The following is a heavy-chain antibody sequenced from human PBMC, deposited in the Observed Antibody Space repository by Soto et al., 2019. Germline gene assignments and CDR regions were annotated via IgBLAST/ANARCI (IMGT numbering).Heavy chain of an antibody. Sequence: SETLSLTCAVSGYSLSSASYWGWIRQPPGKGPEWIASIYHGGTTFYNPSLRSRVTISVDTSKNHYSLKLRSVTAADTAVYYCARVHVMVVAGSTFDYWGPGTLVTVSS. CDR1: GYSLSSASY. D-gene: IGHD6-19*01. CDR3: ARVHVMVVAGSTFDY. CDR2: IYHGGTT. J-gene: IGHJ4*01. V-gene: IGHV4-38-2*01.